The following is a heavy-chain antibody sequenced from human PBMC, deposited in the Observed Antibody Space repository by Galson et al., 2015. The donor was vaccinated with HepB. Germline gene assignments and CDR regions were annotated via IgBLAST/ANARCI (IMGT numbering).Heavy chain of an antibody. CDR3: GRDFSYGSLDFGN. CDR1: GFTFSRYG. J-gene: IGHJ4*02. Sequence: SLRPSCAASGFTFSRYGMHWVRQAPGKGLDWVAAIQFDGSKEYYAHSVKGRFTISRDDSKNTVSLQMNSLGAEDSAVYYCGRDFSYGSLDFGNWGQGTLVTVFS. CDR2: IQFDGSKE. D-gene: IGHD6-6*01. V-gene: IGHV3-33*01.